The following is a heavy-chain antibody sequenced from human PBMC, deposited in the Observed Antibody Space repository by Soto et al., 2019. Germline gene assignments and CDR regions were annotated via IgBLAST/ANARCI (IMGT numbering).Heavy chain of an antibody. Sequence: GGSLRLSCAASGFTFSSYAMSWVRQAPGKGLEWVSAISGSGGSTYYADSGKGRFTISRDNSKNTLYLQMNSLRAEDTAVYYCATSQIAVAGIFDYWGQGTLVTVSS. CDR1: GFTFSSYA. D-gene: IGHD6-19*01. V-gene: IGHV3-23*01. CDR3: ATSQIAVAGIFDY. CDR2: ISGSGGST. J-gene: IGHJ4*02.